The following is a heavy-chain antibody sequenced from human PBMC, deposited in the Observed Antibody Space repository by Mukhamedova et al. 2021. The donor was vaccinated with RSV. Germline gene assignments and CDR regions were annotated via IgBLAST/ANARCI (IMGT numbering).Heavy chain of an antibody. Sequence: VRQAPGKGLEWVSVIYSGGSTYYADSVKGRFTISRDNSKNTLYLQMNSLRAEDTAVYYCAREGWFGELLEYYYYGMDVRGQGTT. CDR2: IYSGGST. J-gene: IGHJ6*02. D-gene: IGHD3-10*01. CDR3: AREGWFGELLEYYYYGMDV. V-gene: IGHV3-53*05.